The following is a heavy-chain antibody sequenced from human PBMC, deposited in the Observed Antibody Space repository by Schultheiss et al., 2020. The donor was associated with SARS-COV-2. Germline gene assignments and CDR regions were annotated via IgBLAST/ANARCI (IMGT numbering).Heavy chain of an antibody. CDR1: GFSFSDYS. CDR2: ISSSGTYI. Sequence: GGSLRLSCAASGFSFSDYSMNWVRQAPGKGLEWVSSISSSGTYIYYADSVKGRFATSRDNAKNSLYLQMNSLRAEDTAVYYCARDPGAAAGIDYWGQGILVTVSS. D-gene: IGHD6-13*01. V-gene: IGHV3-21*01. J-gene: IGHJ4*02. CDR3: ARDPGAAAGIDY.